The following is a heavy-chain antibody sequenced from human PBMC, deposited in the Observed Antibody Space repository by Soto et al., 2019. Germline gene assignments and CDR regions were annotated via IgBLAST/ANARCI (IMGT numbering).Heavy chain of an antibody. CDR2: VKTDGSST. J-gene: IGHJ5*02. V-gene: IGHV3-74*01. Sequence: PGGSLRLSCAASGFIFSNYWMHWVRQAPGKGLVWVARVKTDGSSTSYAGSVKGRFTISRDNAKNTEYLEMNSLRAEDTAVYYCTREKFDPWGQGTLVTVSS. CDR1: GFIFSNYW. CDR3: TREKFDP.